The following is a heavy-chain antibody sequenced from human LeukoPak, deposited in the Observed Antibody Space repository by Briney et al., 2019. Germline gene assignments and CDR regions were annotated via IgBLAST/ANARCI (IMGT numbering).Heavy chain of an antibody. CDR2: IKSKTDGGTA. CDR3: ATEADTAMALPKN. CDR1: GFTFNNAW. V-gene: IGHV3-15*01. Sequence: PGGSLRLSCAASGFTFNNAWMSWVRLAPGKGLEWVGRIKSKTDGGTADYAAPVKGRFTVSRDDSKNMVFLQMNSLKIADTALYFCATEADTAMALPKNWGQGTLVTVSS. J-gene: IGHJ4*02. D-gene: IGHD5-18*01.